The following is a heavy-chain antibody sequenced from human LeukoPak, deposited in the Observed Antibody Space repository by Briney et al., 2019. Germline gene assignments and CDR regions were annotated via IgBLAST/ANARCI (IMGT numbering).Heavy chain of an antibody. D-gene: IGHD5-18*01. CDR2: INPNSGGT. J-gene: IGHJ4*02. Sequence: ASVKVSCKASGYTFTGYYMHWVRQAPGQGLEWMGWINPNSGGTNYAQKFQGTVTMTRDTSISTAYMELSRLRSDDTAVYYCAGDGGYSYGYGYWGQGTLVTVSS. CDR1: GYTFTGYY. CDR3: AGDGGYSYGYGY. V-gene: IGHV1-2*02.